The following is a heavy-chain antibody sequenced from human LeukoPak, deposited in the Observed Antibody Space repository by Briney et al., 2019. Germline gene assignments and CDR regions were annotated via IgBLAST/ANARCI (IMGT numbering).Heavy chain of an antibody. Sequence: PSETLSLTCTVSGGSISGYYWSWIRQPPGKGLEWIGHIYYTGSTSYNPSLKSRVTISVDTSKNQFSLKLRYVNADDTAVYCCARYISSGLDYWGQGTLVTVSS. CDR1: GGSISGYY. V-gene: IGHV4-59*08. CDR2: IYYTGST. CDR3: ARYISSGLDY. D-gene: IGHD6-6*01. J-gene: IGHJ4*02.